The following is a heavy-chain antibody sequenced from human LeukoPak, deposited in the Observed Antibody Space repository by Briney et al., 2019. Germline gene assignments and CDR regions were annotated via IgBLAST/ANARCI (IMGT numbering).Heavy chain of an antibody. J-gene: IGHJ6*04. V-gene: IGHV3-48*03. D-gene: IGHD3-10*02. CDR2: ISSSGSTI. CDR3: AELGVTMIGGV. CDR1: GFTFSSYE. Sequence: GGSLRLSCAASGFTFSSYEMNWVRQAPGKGLEWVSYISSSGSTIYYADSVKGRFTISRDNAKNSLYPQMNSLRAEDTAVYYCAELGVTMIGGVWGKGTTVTISS.